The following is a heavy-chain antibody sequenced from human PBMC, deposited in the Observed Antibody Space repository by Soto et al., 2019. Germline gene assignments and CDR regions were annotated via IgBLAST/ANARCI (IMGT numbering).Heavy chain of an antibody. D-gene: IGHD3-3*01. CDR2: IFWNDDE. CDR1: GFSVSSGGMG. CDR3: AHNTLWDDNGGFYRS. V-gene: IGHV2-5*01. Sequence: PGPTLVNPTQTLTLTCTFSGFSVSSGGMGVGWIRQPPGSALEWLALIFWNDDERYNPSLKTRLTITKDTSKNQVVLTMTNMDPVDTATYYCAHNTLWDDNGGFYRSWGPGTLVTVSS. J-gene: IGHJ4*02.